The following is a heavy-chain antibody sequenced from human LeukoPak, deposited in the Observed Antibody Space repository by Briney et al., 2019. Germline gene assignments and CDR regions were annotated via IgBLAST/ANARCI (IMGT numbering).Heavy chain of an antibody. CDR1: GFTFSSYW. Sequence: PGGSLTLSCAAAGFTFSSYWMSWVRQAPGKGREWVANIKQEGSEKYYVDSVKGRFTISRDNAKNPLYLQMNSLRAEDTAVYYCARDFRPYYDSSGGYWGQGTLVTVSS. CDR2: IKQEGSEK. V-gene: IGHV3-7*01. J-gene: IGHJ4*02. D-gene: IGHD3-22*01. CDR3: ARDFRPYYDSSGGY.